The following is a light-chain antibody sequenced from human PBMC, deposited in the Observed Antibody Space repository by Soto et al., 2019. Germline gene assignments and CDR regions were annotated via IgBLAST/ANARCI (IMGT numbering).Light chain of an antibody. CDR1: QDISSY. CDR2: AAS. V-gene: IGKV1-9*01. Sequence: DIQLTQSPSFLSASVGDRVTITCRTSQDISSYLAWYQQKPGKAPQLLISAASTLQSGVPSRFSGSGSGTEFTLTISSLQPEDFATYYCQPLKSYPLSFGGGTKVEI. CDR3: QPLKSYPLS. J-gene: IGKJ4*01.